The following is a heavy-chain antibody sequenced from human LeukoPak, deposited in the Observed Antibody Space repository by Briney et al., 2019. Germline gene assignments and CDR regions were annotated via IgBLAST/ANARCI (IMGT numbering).Heavy chain of an antibody. CDR2: INPNSGGT. Sequence: ASVKVSCKASGYTFTSHDINWVRQAPGQGLEWMGWINPNSGGTNYAQKFQGRVTMTRDTSISTAYMELSRLRSDDTAVDYCARSIDTSLYYYYGMDVWGQGTTVTVSS. CDR1: GYTFTSHD. V-gene: IGHV1-2*02. CDR3: ARSIDTSLYYYYGMDV. D-gene: IGHD2-2*01. J-gene: IGHJ6*02.